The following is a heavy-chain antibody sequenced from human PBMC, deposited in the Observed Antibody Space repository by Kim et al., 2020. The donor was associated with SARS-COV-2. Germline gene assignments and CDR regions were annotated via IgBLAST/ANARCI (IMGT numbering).Heavy chain of an antibody. Sequence: QKFQGRVTMTRETSISTAYMELSRLRSDDTAVYYCARQAQSIVGATGFDPWGQGTLVTVSS. V-gene: IGHV1-2*02. CDR3: ARQAQSIVGATGFDP. J-gene: IGHJ5*02. D-gene: IGHD1-26*01.